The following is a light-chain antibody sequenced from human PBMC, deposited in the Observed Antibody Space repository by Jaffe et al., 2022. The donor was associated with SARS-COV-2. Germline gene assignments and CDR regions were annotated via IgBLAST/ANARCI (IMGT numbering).Light chain of an antibody. CDR3: QQYADSPRA. CDR2: GAS. V-gene: IGKV3-20*01. J-gene: IGKJ5*01. Sequence: EIVLTQSPGTLSLSPGERATLSCRASQSISSTYLAWYQHKPGRAPRLLIYGASNRATGIPDRFSGSGSGIDFTLTISRLEPEDFAVYYCQQYADSPRAFGQGTRLEIK. CDR1: QSISSTY.